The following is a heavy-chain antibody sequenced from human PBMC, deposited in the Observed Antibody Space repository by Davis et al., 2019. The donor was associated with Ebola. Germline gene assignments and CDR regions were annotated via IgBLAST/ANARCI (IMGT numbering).Heavy chain of an antibody. D-gene: IGHD2-15*01. CDR1: GYTFTGYY. V-gene: IGHV1-2*04. J-gene: IGHJ4*02. Sequence: AASVKVSCKASGYTFTGYYIHWVRQATGQGLEWMGWINPNSGDTKYSQKFQGWVTMTRDTPISTAYMELKRLTSDDTAVYYCARDRVCSGATCYAYFDFWGQGTLVTVSS. CDR2: INPNSGDT. CDR3: ARDRVCSGATCYAYFDF.